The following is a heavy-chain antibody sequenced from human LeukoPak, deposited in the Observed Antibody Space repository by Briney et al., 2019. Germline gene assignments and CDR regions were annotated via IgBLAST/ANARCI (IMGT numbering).Heavy chain of an antibody. CDR1: GFTVSSNY. D-gene: IGHD2-2*01. Sequence: GGSLRLSCAASGFTVSSNYMSWVRQAPGKGLEWVSVIYSGGSTYYADSVKGRFTISRHNSKNTLYLQMNSLRAEDTAVYYCARHSEGPVNDAFDIWGQGTKVTVSS. J-gene: IGHJ3*02. V-gene: IGHV3-53*01. CDR2: IYSGGST. CDR3: ARHSEGPVNDAFDI.